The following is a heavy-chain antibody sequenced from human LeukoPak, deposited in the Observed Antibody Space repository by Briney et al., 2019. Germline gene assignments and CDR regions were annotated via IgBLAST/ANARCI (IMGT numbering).Heavy chain of an antibody. CDR3: ARYREGYNYVPHALDI. V-gene: IGHV4-61*02. CDR2: IYASGNT. J-gene: IGHJ3*02. D-gene: IGHD5-24*01. Sequence: SEPLSLTCTVSAASVSSTEYFWNWIRQPAGKGLEWIGRIYASGNTDYNPSLKGRVTMSLDTSKNQFSLNMNPVTAADSAVYFCARYREGYNYVPHALDIWGQGTVVTVSS. CDR1: AASVSSTEYF.